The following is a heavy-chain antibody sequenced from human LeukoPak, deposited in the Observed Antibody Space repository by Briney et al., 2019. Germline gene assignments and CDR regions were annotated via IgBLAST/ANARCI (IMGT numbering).Heavy chain of an antibody. V-gene: IGHV3-48*02. CDR1: GFTFSTYS. D-gene: IGHD2-15*01. CDR3: ARRYCSGGSCYSGYYFDY. CDR2: ISSSTSTI. J-gene: IGHJ4*02. Sequence: GGSLRLSCAASGFTFSTYSMNWVRQAPGKGLEWVSYISSSTSTIYYADSVKGRFTISRDNAKNPLYLQMNSLRDEDTAVYYCARRYCSGGSCYSGYYFDYWGQGTLVTVSS.